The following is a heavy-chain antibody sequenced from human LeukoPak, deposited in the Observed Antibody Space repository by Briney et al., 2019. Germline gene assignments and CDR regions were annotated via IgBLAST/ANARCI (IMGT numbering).Heavy chain of an antibody. CDR1: GFTFSSYA. CDR3: ARDKGYRVAFDI. CDR2: IYSGGST. D-gene: IGHD6-13*01. V-gene: IGHV3-53*01. J-gene: IGHJ3*02. Sequence: GGSLRLSCAASGFTFSSYAMSWVRQAPGKGLEWVSVIYSGGSTYYADSVRGRFTISRDNSKNTLYLQMNSLRAEDTAVYYCARDKGYRVAFDIWGQGTMVTVSS.